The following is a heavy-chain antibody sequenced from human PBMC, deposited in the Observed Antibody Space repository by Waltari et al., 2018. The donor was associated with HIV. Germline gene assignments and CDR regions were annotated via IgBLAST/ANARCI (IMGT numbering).Heavy chain of an antibody. V-gene: IGHV4-59*02. Sequence: QVLLLESGPGLVKPSETLSLTCFVSGGSASIDYWHWIRQPPRKALEWIGYISDSGSTNYNPSLKSRVFISLDAPNKQISLKVTSVTAADTAVYYCARGGFWSENNYYHAMDVWGPGTTVTVSS. J-gene: IGHJ6*02. CDR2: ISDSGST. D-gene: IGHD3-3*01. CDR1: GGSASIDY. CDR3: ARGGFWSENNYYHAMDV.